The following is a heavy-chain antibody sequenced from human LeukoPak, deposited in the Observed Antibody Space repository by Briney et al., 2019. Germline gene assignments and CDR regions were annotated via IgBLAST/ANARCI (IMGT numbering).Heavy chain of an antibody. CDR1: GFTFSSYW. Sequence: GGSLRLSCAASGFTFSSYWMHWVRQAPGKGLVWVSRINSDGSSTSYADSVKGRFTISRDNAKNTLYLQMNSLRAEDTAVYYCAKGEGYSYGYDYWGQGTLVTVSS. J-gene: IGHJ4*02. D-gene: IGHD5-18*01. CDR3: AKGEGYSYGYDY. V-gene: IGHV3-74*01. CDR2: INSDGSST.